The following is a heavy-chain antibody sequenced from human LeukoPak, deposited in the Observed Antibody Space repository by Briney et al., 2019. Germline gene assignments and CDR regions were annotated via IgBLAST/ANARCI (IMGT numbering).Heavy chain of an antibody. Sequence: GGSLRLSCAASGFTFSSYDMHWDRQIPGKPLEWVSAIGSAGGTYYPGSVKGRFTVSRENAKNSLYLQMTSLRAGDTAVYYCARAQRGWYYLGMDVWGQGTTVTVSS. D-gene: IGHD2-15*01. CDR2: IGSAGGT. CDR3: ARAQRGWYYLGMDV. CDR1: GFTFSSYD. J-gene: IGHJ6*02. V-gene: IGHV3-13*01.